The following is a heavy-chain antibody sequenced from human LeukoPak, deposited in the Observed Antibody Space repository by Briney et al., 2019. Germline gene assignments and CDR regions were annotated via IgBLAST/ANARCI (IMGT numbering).Heavy chain of an antibody. CDR3: ATDYSNYNWFDP. CDR2: VDPEDGET. D-gene: IGHD4-11*01. Sequence: TVKLSCTASGYTFTDYYMHWVSQAPGKGLEWMGRVDPEDGETIYAEKFQGRVTITASTSTDTAYMELSSLRSEDTAVYYCATDYSNYNWFDPWGQGTLVTVSS. V-gene: IGHV1-69-2*01. J-gene: IGHJ5*02. CDR1: GYTFTDYY.